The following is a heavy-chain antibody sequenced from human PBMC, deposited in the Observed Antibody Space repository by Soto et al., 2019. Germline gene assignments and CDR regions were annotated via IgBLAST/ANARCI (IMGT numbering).Heavy chain of an antibody. CDR2: ISHSGST. J-gene: IGHJ3*02. Sequence: QVQLQQWGAGLLKPSETLSLTCAVYGGSFSGYYWSWIRQPPGKGLEWIGEISHSGSTNYNPSLKSRVTISVDTSKNQFSLKLSSVTAADTAVYYCARRGYSYGYVLGAFDIWGQGTMVTVSS. CDR3: ARRGYSYGYVLGAFDI. D-gene: IGHD5-18*01. V-gene: IGHV4-34*01. CDR1: GGSFSGYY.